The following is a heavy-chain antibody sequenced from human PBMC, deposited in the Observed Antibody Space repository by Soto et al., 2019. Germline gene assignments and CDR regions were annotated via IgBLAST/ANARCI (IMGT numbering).Heavy chain of an antibody. D-gene: IGHD3-10*01. J-gene: IGHJ6*02. Sequence: GESLKISCKGSGYSFTSYWIGWVRQMPGKGLEWMGIIYPGDSDTRYSPSFQGQVTISADKSISTAYLQWSSLKASDTAMYYCAIAYGSGSLYYYYYGMDVWGRGTTVTVSS. CDR2: IYPGDSDT. CDR1: GYSFTSYW. V-gene: IGHV5-51*01. CDR3: AIAYGSGSLYYYYYGMDV.